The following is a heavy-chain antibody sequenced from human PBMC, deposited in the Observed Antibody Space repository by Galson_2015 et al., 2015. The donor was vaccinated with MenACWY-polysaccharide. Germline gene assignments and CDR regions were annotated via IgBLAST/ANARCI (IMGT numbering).Heavy chain of an antibody. CDR3: ARTLRGGYSGFDSDY. V-gene: IGHV3-7*01. CDR1: GFTFSSYW. D-gene: IGHD5-12*01. J-gene: IGHJ4*02. CDR2: IKEDGREK. Sequence: SLRLSCAASGFTFSSYWMRWVRQAPGKGLQWVANIKEDGREKNYVDSVKGRFTISRDNAKSSLYLQMNSLRVEDTAIYYCARTLRGGYSGFDSDYWGQGTLVTVSS.